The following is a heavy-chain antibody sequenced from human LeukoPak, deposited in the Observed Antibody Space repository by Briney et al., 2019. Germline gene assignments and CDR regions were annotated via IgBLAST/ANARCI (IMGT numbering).Heavy chain of an antibody. V-gene: IGHV3-23*01. CDR1: GFTFRSYV. J-gene: IGHJ4*02. Sequence: PGGSLRLSCAASGFTFRSYVMSWVRQAPGKGLEWVSAISGSGGSTYYADSVKGRFTISRDNSKNTLYLQMNSLRAEDTAVYFCAKTVSGSHSYQGGDYWGQGTLVTVST. CDR3: AKTVSGSHSYQGGDY. D-gene: IGHD3-16*02. CDR2: ISGSGGST.